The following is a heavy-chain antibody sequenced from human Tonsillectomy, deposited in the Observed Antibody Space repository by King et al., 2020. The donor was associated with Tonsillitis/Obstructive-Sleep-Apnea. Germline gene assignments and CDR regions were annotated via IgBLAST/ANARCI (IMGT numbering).Heavy chain of an antibody. CDR2: INRDGSEK. CDR1: GFTFSSYW. V-gene: IGHV3-7*03. J-gene: IGHJ4*02. Sequence: VQLVESGGGLVQPGGSLRLSCAASGFTFSSYWMSWVRQAPGKGLEWVANINRDGSEKYYVDSVKGRFTISRDNAKNSLYLQMNSLRAEDTAVYYCARELLGELSYGEYYFDYWGQGTLVTVSS. D-gene: IGHD3-16*02. CDR3: ARELLGELSYGEYYFDY.